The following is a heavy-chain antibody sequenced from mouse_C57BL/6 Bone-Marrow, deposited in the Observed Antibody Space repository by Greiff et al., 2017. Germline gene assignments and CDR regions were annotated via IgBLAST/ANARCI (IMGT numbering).Heavy chain of an antibody. CDR1: GYTFTSYW. CDR3: ARRGAGTWFAY. Sequence: QVQLQQPGAELVKPGASVKLSCKASGYTFTSYWMHWVKQRPGQGLEWIGMIHPNSGSTNYNEKFKSKATLTVVKSSSTAYMQLSSLTSEDSAVYYCARRGAGTWFAYWGQGTLVTVSA. V-gene: IGHV1-64*01. CDR2: IHPNSGST. J-gene: IGHJ3*01.